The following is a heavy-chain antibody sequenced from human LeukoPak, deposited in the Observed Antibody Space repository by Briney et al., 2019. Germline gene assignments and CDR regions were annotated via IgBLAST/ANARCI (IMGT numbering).Heavy chain of an antibody. CDR3: AKTSGWPYYFDY. V-gene: IGHV3-23*01. D-gene: IGHD6-19*01. J-gene: IGHJ4*02. Sequence: AGGSLRLSCAASGFTFSTYAMSWVRQAPGKWLEWVSAITGSGGNTYYADSVKGRFTTSRDNSKNTVYLQVDSLRAEDTAEYYCAKTSGWPYYFDYWGQGTLVTVSS. CDR2: ITGSGGNT. CDR1: GFTFSTYA.